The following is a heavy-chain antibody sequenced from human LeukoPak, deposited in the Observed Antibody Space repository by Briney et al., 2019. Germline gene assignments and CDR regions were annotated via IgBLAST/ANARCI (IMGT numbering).Heavy chain of an antibody. CDR2: ISSRSSYI. CDR1: GFTFSTYT. CDR3: ARSPYSSGWYVFDS. V-gene: IGHV3-21*01. Sequence: GGSLRLSCAASGFTFSTYTMNWVRQAPGKGLEWVSSISSRSSYIKYADSAKGRFTISRDNAKNSLYLQMNSLRAEDTSVYYCARSPYSSGWYVFDSWGQGTLVTVSS. D-gene: IGHD6-13*01. J-gene: IGHJ5*01.